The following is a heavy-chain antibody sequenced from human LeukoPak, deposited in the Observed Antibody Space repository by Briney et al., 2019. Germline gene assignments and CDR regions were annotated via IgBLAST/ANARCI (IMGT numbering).Heavy chain of an antibody. Sequence: PGGSLRLSCAASGFILSNYRMNWVRQAPGKGLEWVSSISTSSSYKYYADSVKGRFTISRDNTNNSLYLQMNSLRAEDTAVYYCARVRAYYDFWSGYSDYWGQGTLVTVSS. D-gene: IGHD3-3*01. V-gene: IGHV3-21*01. CDR1: GFILSNYR. CDR2: ISTSSSYK. J-gene: IGHJ4*02. CDR3: ARVRAYYDFWSGYSDY.